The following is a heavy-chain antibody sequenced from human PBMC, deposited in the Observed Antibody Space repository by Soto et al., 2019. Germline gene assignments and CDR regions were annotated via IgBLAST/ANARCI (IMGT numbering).Heavy chain of an antibody. CDR1: GYTFTSYG. J-gene: IGHJ5*02. CDR2: ISAYNGNT. CDR3: AIFGVVISTTNWFDP. D-gene: IGHD3-3*01. V-gene: IGHV1-18*01. Sequence: ASVKVSCKASGYTFTSYGISWVRQAPGQGLEWMGWISAYNGNTNYAQKLQGRVTMTTDTSTSTAYMELRSLRSEDTAVYYCAIFGVVISTTNWFDPWGQGTLVTVSS.